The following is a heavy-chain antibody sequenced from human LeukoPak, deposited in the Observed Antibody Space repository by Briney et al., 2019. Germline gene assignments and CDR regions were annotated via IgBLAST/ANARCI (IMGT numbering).Heavy chain of an antibody. D-gene: IGHD6-19*01. V-gene: IGHV3-23*01. CDR2: ISGSGGST. CDR1: GFTFSSYA. Sequence: GGSLRLSCAASGFTFSSYAMSWVRQAPGKGLEWVSAISGSGGSTYYADSVKGRFTISRDNSKNTLYLQMNSLRAEDTAVYCCAKDPRSYSSGWRSWGQGTLVTVSS. CDR3: AKDPRSYSSGWRS. J-gene: IGHJ5*02.